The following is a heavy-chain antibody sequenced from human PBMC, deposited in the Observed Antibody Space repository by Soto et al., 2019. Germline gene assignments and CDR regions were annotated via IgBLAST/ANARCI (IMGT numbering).Heavy chain of an antibody. J-gene: IGHJ4*02. CDR1: GGSVSSYY. CDR3: ARVRYTYGSVDY. Sequence: PSETLSLTCTVSGGSVSSYYWSWIRQPPGKGLEWIGYIYYSGSTNYNPSLKSRVTISVDTSKNQFSLKLSSVTAADTAVYYCARVRYTYGSVDYWGQGTLVTVSS. D-gene: IGHD5-18*01. CDR2: IYYSGST. V-gene: IGHV4-59*02.